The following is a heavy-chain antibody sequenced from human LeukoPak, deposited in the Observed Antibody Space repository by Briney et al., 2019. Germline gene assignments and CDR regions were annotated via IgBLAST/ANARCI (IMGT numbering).Heavy chain of an antibody. D-gene: IGHD1-26*01. V-gene: IGHV1-2*02. CDR3: AREAADLAWELLTFDY. CDR1: GYTFTGYY. J-gene: IGHJ4*02. CDR2: INPNSGGT. Sequence: GASVTVSCKASGYTFTGYYMHWVRQAPGQGLEWMGWINPNSGGTNYAQKFQGRVTMTRDTSISTAYMELSRLRSDDTAVYYCAREAADLAWELLTFDYWGQGTLVTVSS.